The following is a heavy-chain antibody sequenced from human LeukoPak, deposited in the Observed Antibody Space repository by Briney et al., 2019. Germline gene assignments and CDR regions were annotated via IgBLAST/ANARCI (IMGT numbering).Heavy chain of an antibody. D-gene: IGHD3-10*01. V-gene: IGHV1-2*02. CDR2: INPNSGGT. CDR3: ARNLYYYGSGSYYS. CDR1: GYTFTGYY. Sequence: ASVKVSCKASGYTFTGYYMHWVRQAPGQGLEWMGWINPNSGGTNYAQKFQGRVTMTRDTSISTAYMELSRLRSDDTAVYYCARNLYYYGSGSYYSWGQGTLVTDSS. J-gene: IGHJ4*02.